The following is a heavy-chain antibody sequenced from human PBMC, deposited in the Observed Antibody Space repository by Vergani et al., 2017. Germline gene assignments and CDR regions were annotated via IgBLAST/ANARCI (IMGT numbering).Heavy chain of an antibody. V-gene: IGHV4-30-4*08. CDR1: GGSISSGDYY. CDR2: IYYSGST. J-gene: IGHJ5*02. CDR3: ARGRGDYVYWFDP. D-gene: IGHD4-17*01. Sequence: QVQLQESGPGLVKPSQTLSLTCTVSGGSISSGDYYWSWIRQPPGKGLEWIGYIYYSGSTYYNPSLKSRVTISVETSKNQFSLKLSSVTAADTAVYYCARGRGDYVYWFDPWGQGTLVTVSS.